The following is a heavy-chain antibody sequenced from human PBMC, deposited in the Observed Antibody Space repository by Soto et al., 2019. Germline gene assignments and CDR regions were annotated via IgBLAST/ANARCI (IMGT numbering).Heavy chain of an antibody. CDR1: GYTFISFD. J-gene: IGHJ4*02. D-gene: IGHD6-25*01. V-gene: IGHV1-8*01. Sequence: QVQLVQSGAEVKKPGASVRVSCQASGYTFISFDINWVRQATGQGLEWMGWMNPNTGNTGYEQKFQGRVTMTRNTSIGTAYMERSSLTSEDTAVYYCARRKERSGPYYLDSWGQGTLVTVSS. CDR3: ARRKERSGPYYLDS. CDR2: MNPNTGNT.